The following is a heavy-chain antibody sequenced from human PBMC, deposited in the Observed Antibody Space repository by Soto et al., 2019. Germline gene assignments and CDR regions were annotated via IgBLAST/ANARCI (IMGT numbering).Heavy chain of an antibody. Sequence: QLQLQESGPGLVKPSETLSLTCTVSGGSISSSSYYWGWIRQPPGKGLEWIGSIYYSGSTYYNPSLKSRVTISVDTSKNQFSLKLSSVTAADTAVYYCARHLGKYSGSYYIPHHNWFDPWGQGTLVTVSS. V-gene: IGHV4-39*01. CDR1: GGSISSSSYY. J-gene: IGHJ5*02. CDR3: ARHLGKYSGSYYIPHHNWFDP. CDR2: IYYSGST. D-gene: IGHD1-26*01.